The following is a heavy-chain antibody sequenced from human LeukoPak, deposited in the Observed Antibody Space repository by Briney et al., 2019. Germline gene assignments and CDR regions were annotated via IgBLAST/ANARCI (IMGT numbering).Heavy chain of an antibody. V-gene: IGHV4-39*07. D-gene: IGHD2-2*01. CDR3: ARGFVPAGMARYHYMDV. J-gene: IGHJ6*03. CDR2: IYYSGST. Sequence: SETLSLTCTVSGGSISSSSYYWGWIRQPPGKGLEWIGSIYYSGSTSYNPSLKSRVTISVDTSKNQFSLKLRSVTAADTAVYYCARGFVPAGMARYHYMDVWGKGTTVTVSS. CDR1: GGSISSSSYY.